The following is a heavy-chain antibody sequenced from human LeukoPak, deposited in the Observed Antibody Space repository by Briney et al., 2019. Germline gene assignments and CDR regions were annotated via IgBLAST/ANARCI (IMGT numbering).Heavy chain of an antibody. D-gene: IGHD1-14*01. J-gene: IGHJ4*02. CDR2: ISASSNYI. V-gene: IGHV3-21*01. Sequence: GGSLRLSCAASGVTFSSHSIYWARQPPGKGQGLVSSISASSNYIYYADSVRGRFTISRDNAKSSVYLQMNSLRAEDTAVYYCAARLTGIINAYNYWGEGTLVTVSS. CDR1: GVTFSSHS. CDR3: AARLTGIINAYNY.